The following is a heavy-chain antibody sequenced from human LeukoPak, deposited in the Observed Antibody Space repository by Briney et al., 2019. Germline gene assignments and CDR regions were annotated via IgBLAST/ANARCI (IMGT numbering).Heavy chain of an antibody. D-gene: IGHD3-9*01. V-gene: IGHV1-2*02. J-gene: IGHJ4*02. Sequence: ASVKVSCKASEYTFTSYDINWVRQAPGQGLEWMGWINPNSGGTNNVQKIQGRVTMTRDTSITTAYMDLSRLRSDDTAVYYCARGVGGNARWRNFDWPKKIPMRDYFDYWGQGTLVTVSS. CDR2: INPNSGGT. CDR3: ARGVGGNARWRNFDWPKKIPMRDYFDY. CDR1: EYTFTSYD.